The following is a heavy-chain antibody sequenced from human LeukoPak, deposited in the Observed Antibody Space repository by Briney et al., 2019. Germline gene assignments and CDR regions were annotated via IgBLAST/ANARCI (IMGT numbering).Heavy chain of an antibody. J-gene: IGHJ4*02. D-gene: IGHD3-10*01. V-gene: IGHV3-7*01. CDR1: GFTFSSYW. Sequence: PGGSLRLSCAASGFTFSSYWMSWVRQAPGKGLEWVANIKQDGSEKYYVDSVKGRFTISRDNSKNTLYLQMNSLRAEDTAVYYCAKDRSGSYYYGSGSDHAVDYWGQGTLVTVSS. CDR2: IKQDGSEK. CDR3: AKDRSGSYYYGSGSDHAVDY.